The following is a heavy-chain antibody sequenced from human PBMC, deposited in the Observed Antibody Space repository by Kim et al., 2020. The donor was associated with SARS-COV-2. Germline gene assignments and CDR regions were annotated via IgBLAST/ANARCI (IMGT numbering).Heavy chain of an antibody. CDR3: ARSGTSYYYXGMDV. Sequence: ASVKVSCKASGYTFTGYYMHWVRQAPGQGXXWXXXXXPNSGGTNXAQXXQGRVTMTRDTSISTAYMEXXGLRSDDTAXYYCARSGTSYYYXGMDVWGXGPTV. CDR2: XXPNSGGT. CDR1: GYTFTGYY. V-gene: IGHV1-2*02. J-gene: IGHJ6*02. D-gene: IGHD2-2*01.